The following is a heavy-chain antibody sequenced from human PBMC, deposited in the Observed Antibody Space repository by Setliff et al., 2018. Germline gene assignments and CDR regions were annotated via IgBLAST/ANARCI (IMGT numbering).Heavy chain of an antibody. V-gene: IGHV4-59*01. D-gene: IGHD3-22*01. Sequence: SETLSLTCTVSGGSISDYYWSWIRQAPGKGLEWIGYIYYGGSTNYNPSLNSRVAISVDTSENQFSLRLNSVTAADTAVYYCARGRKRTYYYDSSGYSPFDYWGQGTLVTVSS. CDR3: ARGRKRTYYYDSSGYSPFDY. J-gene: IGHJ4*02. CDR2: IYYGGST. CDR1: GGSISDYY.